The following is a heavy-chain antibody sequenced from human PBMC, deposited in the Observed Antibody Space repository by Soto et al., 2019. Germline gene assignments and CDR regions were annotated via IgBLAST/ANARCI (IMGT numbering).Heavy chain of an antibody. CDR2: IYPGDSDT. J-gene: IGHJ3*02. CDR3: ARSRIVGASDSLDI. Sequence: GESLKISCTGSGYMFRSYWIAWVRQMPGKGLGWMGLIYPGDSDTRYSPSFQGQVTISVDKSINTAHLQWSGLKASDTAMYYCARSRIVGASDSLDIWGQGTRVTVSS. D-gene: IGHD1-26*01. CDR1: GYMFRSYW. V-gene: IGHV5-51*01.